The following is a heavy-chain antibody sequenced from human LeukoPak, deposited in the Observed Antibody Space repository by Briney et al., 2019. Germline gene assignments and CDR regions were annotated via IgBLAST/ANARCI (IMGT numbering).Heavy chain of an antibody. CDR3: ARDHGGWYSDYYYYYGMDA. J-gene: IGHJ6*02. D-gene: IGHD6-19*01. V-gene: IGHV1-18*01. Sequence: ASVKVSCKASGYTFTSYGISWVRQAPGQGLEWVGWISAYNGNTNYAQKLQGRVTMTTDTSTSTAYMELRSLRSDDTAVYYCARDHGGWYSDYYYYYGMDAWGQGTTVTVSS. CDR1: GYTFTSYG. CDR2: ISAYNGNT.